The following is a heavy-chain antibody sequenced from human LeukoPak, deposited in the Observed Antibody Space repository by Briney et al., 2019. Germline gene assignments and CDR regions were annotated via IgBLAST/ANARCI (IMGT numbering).Heavy chain of an antibody. V-gene: IGHV3-23*01. CDR1: GFTFSSYA. CDR3: AKLEMAPMYYGMDV. CDR2: ISGSGGST. Sequence: GGSLRLSCAASGFTFSSYAMSWVRQAPGKGLEWVSAISGSGGSTYYADSVKGRFTISRDNSKNTLYLQMNSLRAEDTAVYYCAKLEMAPMYYGMDVWGQGTTVTVSS. D-gene: IGHD5-24*01. J-gene: IGHJ6*02.